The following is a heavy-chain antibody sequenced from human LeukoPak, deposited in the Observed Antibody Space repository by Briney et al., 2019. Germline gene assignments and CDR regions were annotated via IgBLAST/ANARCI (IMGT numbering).Heavy chain of an antibody. Sequence: PGRSLRLSCAASGFTFSSYGMHWVRQAPGKGLEWVAVIWYDGSNKYYADSVKGRFTISRDNSKNTLYLQMNSLRAEDKAVYYCAREGYLGYCSGGSCFNWFDPWGQGTLVTVSS. CDR1: GFTFSSYG. D-gene: IGHD2-15*01. CDR2: IWYDGSNK. CDR3: AREGYLGYCSGGSCFNWFDP. V-gene: IGHV3-33*01. J-gene: IGHJ5*02.